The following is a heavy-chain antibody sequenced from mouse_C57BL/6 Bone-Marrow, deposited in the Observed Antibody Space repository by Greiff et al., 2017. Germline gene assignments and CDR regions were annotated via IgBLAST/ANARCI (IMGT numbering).Heavy chain of an antibody. Sequence: LQESGPGLVQPSQSLSITCTASGFSLTSYGVHWVRQSPGKGLEWLGGIWSGGGTDYNAAFISRLSISKDNSKSQVFFKMNRLQADDTAIYYCARNRCNSGYWGQGTTLTVSS. J-gene: IGHJ2*01. CDR2: IWSGGGT. CDR1: GFSLTSYG. CDR3: ARNRCNSGY. D-gene: IGHD2-1*01. V-gene: IGHV2-2*01.